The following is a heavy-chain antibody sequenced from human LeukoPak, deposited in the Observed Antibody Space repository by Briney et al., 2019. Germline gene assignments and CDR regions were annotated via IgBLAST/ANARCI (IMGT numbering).Heavy chain of an antibody. J-gene: IGHJ2*01. V-gene: IGHV3-53*01. D-gene: IGHD3-10*01. CDR1: GFTVSSNS. CDR3: ARDRAPPTSWYFDL. Sequence: GGSLRLSCTVSGFTVSSNSMSWVRQAPGKGLEWVSFIYSGTIHYADSVKGRFTISRDTSKNTLYLQMNSLRAEDTAVYYCARDRAPPTSWYFDLWGRGTLVTVSS. CDR2: IYSGTI.